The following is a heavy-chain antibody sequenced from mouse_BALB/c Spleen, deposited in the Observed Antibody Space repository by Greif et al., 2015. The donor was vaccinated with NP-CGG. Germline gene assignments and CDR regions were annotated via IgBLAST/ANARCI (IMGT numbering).Heavy chain of an antibody. CDR2: INPGSGGT. V-gene: IGHV1-54*01. J-gene: IGHJ4*01. Sequence: VKLMESGAELVRPGTSVKVSCKASGCAFTNYLIEWVKQRPGQGLEWIGVINPGSGGTNYNEKFKGKATLTADKSSSTAYMQLSSLTSDDSAVYFCAREGEWAMDYWGQGTSVTVSS. CDR1: GCAFTNYL. CDR3: AREGEWAMDY.